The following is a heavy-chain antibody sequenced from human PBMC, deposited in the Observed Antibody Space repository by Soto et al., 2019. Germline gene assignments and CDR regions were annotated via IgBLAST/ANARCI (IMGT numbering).Heavy chain of an antibody. CDR2: INHSGST. J-gene: IGHJ6*02. V-gene: IGHV4-34*01. CDR3: ARGRGYGSGFYYYYYGMDV. CDR1: GGSFSGYY. Sequence: SETLSLPCAVYGGSFSGYYWRWIRQHPGKGLEWIVEINHSGSTNYNPSLKSRVTISVDTSKNQFSLKLSSVTAADTVVYYCARGRGYGSGFYYYYYGMDVWGQGTTVTVSS. D-gene: IGHD3-10*01.